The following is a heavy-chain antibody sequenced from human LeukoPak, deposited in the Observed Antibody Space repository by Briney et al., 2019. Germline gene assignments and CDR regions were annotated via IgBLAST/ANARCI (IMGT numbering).Heavy chain of an antibody. V-gene: IGHV3-74*01. CDR3: AKARGNTYGYFEY. Sequence: GGSLRLSCAASGLTLSGYWMHWVRQAPGKGLVWVSRINGDASSTSYADSVKGRFTISRDNAKSTLYLQMNSLRVEDTAVYYCAKARGNTYGYFEYWGQGTLVTVSS. CDR2: INGDASST. D-gene: IGHD5-18*01. J-gene: IGHJ4*02. CDR1: GLTLSGYW.